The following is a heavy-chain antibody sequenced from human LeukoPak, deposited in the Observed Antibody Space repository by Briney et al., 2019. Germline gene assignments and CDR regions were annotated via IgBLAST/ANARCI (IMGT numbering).Heavy chain of an antibody. V-gene: IGHV3-15*01. Sequence: GGSLRLSCAASGFTFSKAWMNWVRQAPGKGPEWVGRIYSKTGGGSTEYAAPVKARFTISRDDSKNTLWLQMNSLKTEDTAVYYCTRGSNSDSSADFDQWGQGTLVTVSP. D-gene: IGHD3-22*01. CDR3: TRGSNSDSSADFDQ. CDR2: IYSKTGGGST. CDR1: GFTFSKAW. J-gene: IGHJ4*02.